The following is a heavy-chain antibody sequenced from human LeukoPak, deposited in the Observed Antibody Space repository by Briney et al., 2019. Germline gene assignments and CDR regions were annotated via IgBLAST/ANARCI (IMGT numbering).Heavy chain of an antibody. Sequence: GGSLRLSCAASGFTFSDSWMSWVRQAPGKGLEWVANMNQDGSAKGYVDSMKGRFTISRDNARNSLYLQMSSLRPEDTAVYYCATCTHWVAGDVWGQGTTVTVSS. CDR2: MNQDGSAK. CDR1: GFTFSDSW. D-gene: IGHD2-8*01. J-gene: IGHJ6*02. V-gene: IGHV3-7*01. CDR3: ATCTHWVAGDV.